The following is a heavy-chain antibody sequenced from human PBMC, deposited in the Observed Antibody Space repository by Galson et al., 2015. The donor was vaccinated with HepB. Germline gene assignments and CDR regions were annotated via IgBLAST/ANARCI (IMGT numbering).Heavy chain of an antibody. Sequence: QSGAEVKKPGESLKISCKGSEYTFTNYWIAWVRQMPGKGLEWMGIIYPGDSDTRYSPSFQGQVTISADKSISTAYLQWSSLRASDTAMYYCARHGKGSGGSPSGYYYHMDVWGQGTTVTVSS. J-gene: IGHJ6*02. CDR1: EYTFTNYW. CDR3: ARHGKGSGGSPSGYYYHMDV. V-gene: IGHV5-51*01. CDR2: IYPGDSDT. D-gene: IGHD2-15*01.